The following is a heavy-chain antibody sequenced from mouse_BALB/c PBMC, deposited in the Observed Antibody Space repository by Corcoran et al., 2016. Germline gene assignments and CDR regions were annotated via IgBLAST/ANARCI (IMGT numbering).Heavy chain of an antibody. J-gene: IGHJ4*01. V-gene: IGHV9-1*02. Sequence: QIQLVQSGPELKKPGETVKISCKASGYTFTNYGMNWVEQAPGKGLKWMGWINTYTGEPTYADDFKGRFAFSLETSASTAYLQINNLKNEDMATYFCARPQTARAHEYAMDYWGQGTSVTVSS. CDR1: GYTFTNYG. CDR3: ARPQTARAHEYAMDY. CDR2: INTYTGEP. D-gene: IGHD3-2*01.